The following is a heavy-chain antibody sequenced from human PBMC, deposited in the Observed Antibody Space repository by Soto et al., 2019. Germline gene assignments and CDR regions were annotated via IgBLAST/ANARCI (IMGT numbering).Heavy chain of an antibody. J-gene: IGHJ6*02. V-gene: IGHV3-7*01. CDR3: ARESRYYYGSGSDKALELYYYCGMDV. D-gene: IGHD3-10*01. CDR1: GFTFSSYW. Sequence: GGSLRLSCAASGFTFSSYWMSWVRQAPGKGLEWVANIKQDGSEKYYVDSVKGRFTISRDNAKNSLYLQMNSLRAEDTAVYYCARESRYYYGSGSDKALELYYYCGMDVWGQGTTVTVSS. CDR2: IKQDGSEK.